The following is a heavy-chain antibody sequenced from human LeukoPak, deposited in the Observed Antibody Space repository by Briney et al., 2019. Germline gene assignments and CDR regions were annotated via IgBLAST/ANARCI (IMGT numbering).Heavy chain of an antibody. CDR3: ARDFESYSSASYYYYYMDV. D-gene: IGHD5-18*01. CDR2: IIPIFGTA. CDR1: GGTFSGYA. J-gene: IGHJ6*03. V-gene: IGHV1-69*13. Sequence: SVKVSCKASGGTFSGYAISWVRQAPGQGLEWMGGIIPIFGTANYAQKFQGRVTITADESTSTAYMELSSLRSEDTAVYYCARDFESYSSASYYYYYMDVWGKGTTVTVSS.